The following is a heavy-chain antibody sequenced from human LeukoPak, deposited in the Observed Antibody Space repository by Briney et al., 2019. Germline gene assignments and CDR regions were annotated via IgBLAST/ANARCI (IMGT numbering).Heavy chain of an antibody. CDR1: GGSISSDY. CDR3: ARGANWGSPDY. D-gene: IGHD7-27*01. Sequence: PSETLSLTCTISGGSISSDYWSWIRQSPGKGLEWIGYIYYSGTTSYNPSLKSRVTISLDTSKNQFSLKLSSVTAADTAVYYCARGANWGSPDYWGQGTLVTVSS. CDR2: IYYSGTT. V-gene: IGHV4-59*01. J-gene: IGHJ4*02.